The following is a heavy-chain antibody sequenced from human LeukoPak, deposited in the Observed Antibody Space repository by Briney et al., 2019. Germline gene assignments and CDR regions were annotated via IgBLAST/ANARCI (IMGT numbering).Heavy chain of an antibody. V-gene: IGHV3-48*03. D-gene: IGHD2-21*02. CDR3: AKDIPGGGDDY. J-gene: IGHJ4*02. Sequence: GGSLRLSCAASGFTFSSFEMKWVRQAPGKGLEWVSYISSGGSTIYYADSVKGRFTISRDNAKNSLYLQMNSLRADDTAIYYCAKDIPGGGDDYWGQGTLVTVSS. CDR2: ISSGGSTI. CDR1: GFTFSSFE.